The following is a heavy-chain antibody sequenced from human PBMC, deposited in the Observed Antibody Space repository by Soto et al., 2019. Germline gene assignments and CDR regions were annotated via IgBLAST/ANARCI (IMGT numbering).Heavy chain of an antibody. Sequence: GGSLRLSCVASGFTFSTYAMSWVRQAPGKGLEWVAVIWYDGSNKYYADSVKGRFTISRDNSKNTLYLQMNSLRAEDTAVYYCASPLITMVRGVIISDYYGMDVWGQGTTVTVSS. J-gene: IGHJ6*02. CDR2: IWYDGSNK. CDR3: ASPLITMVRGVIISDYYGMDV. D-gene: IGHD3-10*01. CDR1: GFTFSTYA. V-gene: IGHV3-33*08.